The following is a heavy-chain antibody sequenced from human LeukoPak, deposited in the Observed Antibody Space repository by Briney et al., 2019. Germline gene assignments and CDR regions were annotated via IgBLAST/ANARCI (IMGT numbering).Heavy chain of an antibody. CDR1: GFTFSSYA. CDR3: AKESYSSGWYAYFDY. D-gene: IGHD6-19*01. Sequence: GGSLRLSCAASGFTFSSYAMSWVRQAPGKGLEWVSAISGSGGSTYYADSVKDRFTISGDNSKNTLYLQMNSLRAEDTAVYYCAKESYSSGWYAYFDYWGQGTLVTVSS. V-gene: IGHV3-23*01. CDR2: ISGSGGST. J-gene: IGHJ4*02.